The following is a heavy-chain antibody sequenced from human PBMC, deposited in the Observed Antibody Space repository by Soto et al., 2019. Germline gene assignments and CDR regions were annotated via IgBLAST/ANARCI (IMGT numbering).Heavy chain of an antibody. J-gene: IGHJ4*02. CDR3: ARGAGVASDFDY. CDR2: IYYSGST. D-gene: IGHD3-3*01. Sequence: SETLSLTCTVSGGSISSYYWIWIRQPPGKGLEWIGYIYYSGSTNYNPSLKSRVTISVDTSKNQFSLKLSSVTAADTAVYYCARGAGVASDFDYWGQGTLVTVSS. V-gene: IGHV4-59*01. CDR1: GGSISSYY.